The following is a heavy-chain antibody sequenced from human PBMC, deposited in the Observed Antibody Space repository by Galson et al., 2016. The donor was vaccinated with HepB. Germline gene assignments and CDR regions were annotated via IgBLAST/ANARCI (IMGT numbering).Heavy chain of an antibody. CDR1: GGSISGFY. CDR2: IYTSGNT. J-gene: IGHJ4*02. V-gene: IGHV4-4*07. Sequence: ETLSLTCTVSGGSISGFYWSWIRQPAGKGLEWIGRIYTSGNTNYNPSLKSRVTMSVDTSKNQFSLKLRSVTAADTAGYYCARDVGSRSRRDDYWGQGTLVTVFS. CDR3: ARDVGSRSRRDDY. D-gene: IGHD2-15*01.